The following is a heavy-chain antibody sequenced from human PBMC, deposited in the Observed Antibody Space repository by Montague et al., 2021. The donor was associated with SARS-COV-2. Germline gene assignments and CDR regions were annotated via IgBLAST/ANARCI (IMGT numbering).Heavy chain of an antibody. Sequence: GTTTNFADSVKGRFTMSRDNAMNTLHLQMNSLRPEDTAVYYCVRDRTEWSWGHGIMVTVSS. CDR2: GTTT. V-gene: IGHV3-74*01. D-gene: IGHD2-8*02. J-gene: IGHJ3*01. CDR3: VRDRTEWS.